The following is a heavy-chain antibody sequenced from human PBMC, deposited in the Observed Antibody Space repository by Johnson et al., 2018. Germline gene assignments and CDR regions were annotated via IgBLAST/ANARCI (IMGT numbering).Heavy chain of an antibody. CDR3: ARARAGDYYGSGATFDI. D-gene: IGHD3-10*01. J-gene: IGHJ3*02. Sequence: QVQLQESGPGLVEPSGPLSLTCSVSGVSVSSLNWWNWVRQPPGKGLEWIGEVFHSGSDKYNPSLKSRVAFSIDKSKNQFSPSLISVTAPDTAVYYWARARAGDYYGSGATFDIWGQGTMVSVSS. CDR2: VFHSGSD. CDR1: GVSVSSLNW. V-gene: IGHV4-4*02.